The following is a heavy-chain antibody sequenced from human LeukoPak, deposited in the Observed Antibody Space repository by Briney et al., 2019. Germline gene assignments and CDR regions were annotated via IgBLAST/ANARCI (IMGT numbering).Heavy chain of an antibody. CDR1: GASISPYY. CDR3: ARDRLWWTY. Sequence: SETLSLTCTVSGASISPYYWVWVRQAAGKGLEWIGRISPSGTTNYNPSLKSRVTMSVDTSKNQFSLKVISVTAADTAVYYCARDRLWWTYWGQGTLVTVSS. J-gene: IGHJ4*02. D-gene: IGHD2-21*01. V-gene: IGHV4-4*07. CDR2: ISPSGTT.